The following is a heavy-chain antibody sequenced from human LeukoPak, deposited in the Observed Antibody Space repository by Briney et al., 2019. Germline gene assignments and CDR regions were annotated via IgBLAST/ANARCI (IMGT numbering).Heavy chain of an antibody. Sequence: GSLRLSCAASGFSLSSYGMHWVRQAPGKGLEWVAVISYDGSNKDYADTVKGRFSISRDNSKNTLYLQMNSLRAEDTAVYYCAKAIGYCSSISCSPFDYWGQGTLVTVSS. CDR1: GFSLSSYG. V-gene: IGHV3-30*18. J-gene: IGHJ4*02. CDR2: ISYDGSNK. CDR3: AKAIGYCSSISCSPFDY. D-gene: IGHD2-2*01.